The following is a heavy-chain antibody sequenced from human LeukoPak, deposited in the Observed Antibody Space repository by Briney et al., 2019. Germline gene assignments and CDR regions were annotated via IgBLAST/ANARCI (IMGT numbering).Heavy chain of an antibody. V-gene: IGHV1-8*02. CDR3: ARVDITVTSDH. Sequence: ASVKVSCKASGGTFSSYAISWVRQATGQGLEWMGWMNPNSGNTGYAQKFQGRITMTRNTSISTAYMELSSLRSEDTAVYYCARVDITVTSDHWGQGTLVTVSS. CDR1: GGTFSSYA. J-gene: IGHJ4*02. CDR2: MNPNSGNT. D-gene: IGHD4-17*01.